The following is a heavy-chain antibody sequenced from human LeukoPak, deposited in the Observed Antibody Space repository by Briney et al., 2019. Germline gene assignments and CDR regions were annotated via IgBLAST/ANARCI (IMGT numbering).Heavy chain of an antibody. CDR1: GFTFSSYA. Sequence: PGGSLRLSCAASGFTFSSYAMSWVRQAPGKGLEWVSAISGSGGSTYYADSVKGRFTISRDNSKNTLYLQMNSLRAEDTAVYYCANIPRSLPDMVRGVPGAFDIWGQGTMVTVSS. V-gene: IGHV3-23*01. CDR3: ANIPRSLPDMVRGVPGAFDI. J-gene: IGHJ3*02. D-gene: IGHD3-10*01. CDR2: ISGSGGST.